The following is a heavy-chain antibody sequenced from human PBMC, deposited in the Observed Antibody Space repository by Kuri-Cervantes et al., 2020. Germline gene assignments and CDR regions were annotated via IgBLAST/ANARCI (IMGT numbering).Heavy chain of an antibody. Sequence: SLKISCAASGFTFDDYAMHWVRQAPGKGLGWVSGISWNSGSIGYADSVKGRFTISRDNAKNSLYLQMNSLRAEDTALYYCAKDVKYGSSWYSLYYFDYWGQGTLVTVSS. CDR3: AKDVKYGSSWYSLYYFDY. D-gene: IGHD6-13*01. V-gene: IGHV3-9*01. CDR1: GFTFDDYA. J-gene: IGHJ4*02. CDR2: ISWNSGSI.